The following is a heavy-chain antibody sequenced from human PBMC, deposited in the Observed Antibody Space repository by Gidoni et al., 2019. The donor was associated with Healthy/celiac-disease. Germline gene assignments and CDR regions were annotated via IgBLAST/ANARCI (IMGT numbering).Heavy chain of an antibody. Sequence: QVPLVQSGAEVKKPGASVKVSCKASGYTFTGYYMHWVRQAPGQGLEWMGRINPNSGGTNYAQKFQGRVTMTRDTSISTAYMELSRLRSDDTAVYYCARENDGYSYGGFDYWGQGTLVTVSS. CDR2: INPNSGGT. J-gene: IGHJ4*02. D-gene: IGHD5-18*01. CDR1: GYTFTGYY. CDR3: ARENDGYSYGGFDY. V-gene: IGHV1-2*06.